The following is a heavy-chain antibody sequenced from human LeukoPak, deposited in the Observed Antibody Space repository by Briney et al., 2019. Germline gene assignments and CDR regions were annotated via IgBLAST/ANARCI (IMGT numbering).Heavy chain of an antibody. CDR1: GFTFSSYG. J-gene: IGHJ6*02. CDR3: ARVGGSFYGMDV. Sequence: GGSLRLSCAASGFTFSSYGMHWVRQAPGKGLEWVAVIWYDGSNKYYADSVKGRFTISRDNSKNTLYLQMNSLRAEDAAVYYCARVGGSFYGMDVWGQGTTVTVSS. D-gene: IGHD1-26*01. V-gene: IGHV3-33*01. CDR2: IWYDGSNK.